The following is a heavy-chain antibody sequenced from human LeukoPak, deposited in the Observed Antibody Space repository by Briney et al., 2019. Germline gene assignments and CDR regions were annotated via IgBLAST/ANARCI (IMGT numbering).Heavy chain of an antibody. V-gene: IGHV1-2*06. D-gene: IGHD2-15*01. J-gene: IGHJ4*02. Sequence: ASVKVSCKASGYTFTGCYMHWVRQAPGQGLEWMGRINPNSGGTNYAQKFQGRVTMTRDTSISTAYMELSRLRSDDTAVYYCAIGIIVVVVAARENWGQGTLVTVSS. CDR2: INPNSGGT. CDR1: GYTFTGCY. CDR3: AIGIIVVVVAAREN.